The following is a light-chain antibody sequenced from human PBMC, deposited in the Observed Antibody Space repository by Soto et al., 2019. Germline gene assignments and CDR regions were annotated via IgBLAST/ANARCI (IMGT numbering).Light chain of an antibody. J-gene: IGLJ1*01. CDR2: EVS. V-gene: IGLV2-14*01. CDR1: NSDIGTYNY. CDR3: SSYTSTSTLYV. Sequence: LTQPASVSGSPGQSITISCTGSNSDIGTYNYVSWYQQLPGKAPKLVISEVSNRPSGISGRFSGSKSGNAASLTISGLQAEDEATYYCSSYTSTSTLYVFGPGTKVTVL.